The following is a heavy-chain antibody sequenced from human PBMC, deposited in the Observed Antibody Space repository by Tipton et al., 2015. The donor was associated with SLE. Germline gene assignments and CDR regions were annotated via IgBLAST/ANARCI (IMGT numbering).Heavy chain of an antibody. CDR2: ISGSGGST. CDR3: AKDRRWLQLVGAFEI. CDR1: GFTFSSYA. V-gene: IGHV3-23*01. Sequence: SLRLSCAASGFTFSSYAMSWVRQAPGKGLEWVSAISGSGGSTYYADSVKGRFTISRDNSKKTLYLQMNSLRAEDTAVYYCAKDRRWLQLVGAFEIWGQGTMATVPS. J-gene: IGHJ3*02. D-gene: IGHD5-18*01.